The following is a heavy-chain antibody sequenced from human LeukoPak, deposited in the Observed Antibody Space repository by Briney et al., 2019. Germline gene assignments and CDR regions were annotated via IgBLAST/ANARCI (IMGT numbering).Heavy chain of an antibody. D-gene: IGHD2-2*01. CDR3: ARGSCSSTSCYAPPSRY. CDR1: GFTFSSYA. Sequence: GGSLRLSCAASGFTFSSYAMHWVRQAPGKGLEWVAVISYDGSNKYYADSVKGRFTISRDNSKNTLYLQMNSLRAEDTAVYYCARGSCSSTSCYAPPSRYWGQGTLVTVSS. V-gene: IGHV3-30-3*01. CDR2: ISYDGSNK. J-gene: IGHJ4*02.